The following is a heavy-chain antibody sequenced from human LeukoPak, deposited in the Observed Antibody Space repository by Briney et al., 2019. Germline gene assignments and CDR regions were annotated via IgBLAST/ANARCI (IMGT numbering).Heavy chain of an antibody. Sequence: GGSLRLSCAASGFTFSSYSMNWVRQAPGKGLEWVSSISSSSSYIYYADSVKGRFTISRDNAKNSLYLQMNSLRAEDTAVYYCARDTDIAAADYYFDYWGQGTLVTVSS. D-gene: IGHD6-13*01. CDR2: ISSSSSYI. CDR1: GFTFSSYS. V-gene: IGHV3-21*01. J-gene: IGHJ4*02. CDR3: ARDTDIAAADYYFDY.